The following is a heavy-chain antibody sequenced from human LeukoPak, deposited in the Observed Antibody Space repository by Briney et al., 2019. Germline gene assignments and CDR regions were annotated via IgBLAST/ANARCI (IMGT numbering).Heavy chain of an antibody. J-gene: IGHJ4*02. D-gene: IGHD5-18*01. CDR2: ITASGGNT. Sequence: GGSLRLSCAASGFTFSSYAMHWVRQAPGKGLEWVSAITASGGNTYYADSVKGRFTISRDNSKNTLYLQVNSLRAEDTAVYYCAKGNGYSYGRYYFDYWGQGTLVIVSS. V-gene: IGHV3-23*01. CDR3: AKGNGYSYGRYYFDY. CDR1: GFTFSSYA.